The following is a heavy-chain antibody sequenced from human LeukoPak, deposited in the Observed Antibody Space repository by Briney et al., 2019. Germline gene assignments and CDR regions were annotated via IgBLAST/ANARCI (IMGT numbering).Heavy chain of an antibody. CDR1: GYTFTNYG. CDR2: ISGYQGST. V-gene: IGHV1-18*01. D-gene: IGHD5-24*01. J-gene: IGHJ4*02. Sequence: GASVKVSCKASGYTFTNYGITWVRRAPGQGLEWMGWISGYQGSTKYAQNFQGRVTMTIDTSTSTAYMDLRSLRSDDTAIYFCARSDLGTITAGPFNWGQGTLVAVSS. CDR3: ARSDLGTITAGPFN.